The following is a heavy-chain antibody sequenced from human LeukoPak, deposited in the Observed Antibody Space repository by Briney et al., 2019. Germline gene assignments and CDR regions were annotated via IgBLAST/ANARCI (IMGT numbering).Heavy chain of an antibody. V-gene: IGHV3-23*01. J-gene: IGHJ4*02. CDR3: AKSFSPGSIDMSFDS. CDR1: GASISSYY. CDR2: VIGSGGTT. Sequence: ETLSLTCTVSGASISSYYWSWVRQAPGKGLEWVSGVIGSGGTTYYADSVKGRLTISRDNSKNTLYLQMNSLRAEDTAMYYCAKSFSPGSIDMSFDSWGQGTLVTVSS. D-gene: IGHD2-21*01.